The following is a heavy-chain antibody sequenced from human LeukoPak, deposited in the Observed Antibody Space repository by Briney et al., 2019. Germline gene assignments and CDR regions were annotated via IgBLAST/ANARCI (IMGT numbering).Heavy chain of an antibody. CDR2: ISSSGSII. V-gene: IGHV3-11*01. Sequence: GGSLRLSCAASGFTFSDHYMSWIRQAPGKGLEWVSYISSSGSIIYYADSVKGRFTISRDNSKNTLYLQMNSLRAEDTAVYYCARDMPETTVLGAFDIWGQGTMVTVSS. D-gene: IGHD4-17*01. CDR1: GFTFSDHY. J-gene: IGHJ3*02. CDR3: ARDMPETTVLGAFDI.